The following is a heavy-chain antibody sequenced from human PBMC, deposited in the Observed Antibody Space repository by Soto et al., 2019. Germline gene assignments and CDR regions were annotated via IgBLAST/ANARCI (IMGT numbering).Heavy chain of an antibody. V-gene: IGHV1-69*02. Sequence: QVQLVHSGAELKKPGSSEKVSCEASGGSFTSYSFTWVRQAPGQGLEWMGRIVPIQGKANYALKFQDRVTITADRSTRTVYMELRSLRPEDTAVYFCAKSLLFVDHGYMDVWGTGTTVTVSS. CDR3: AKSLLFVDHGYMDV. CDR2: IVPIQGKA. CDR1: GGSFTSYS. J-gene: IGHJ6*03. D-gene: IGHD2-21*01.